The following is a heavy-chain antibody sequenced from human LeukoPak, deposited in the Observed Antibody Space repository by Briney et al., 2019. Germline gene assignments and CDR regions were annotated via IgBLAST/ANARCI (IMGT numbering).Heavy chain of an antibody. CDR3: AMAGYADGPFDFDY. CDR1: GFMFSSYW. CDR2: IKQGGSEK. D-gene: IGHD5-18*01. Sequence: GGSLRLSCAASGFMFSSYWMNWVRQAPGKGLEWVANIKQGGSEKYYVDSVKGRFSISRDNAKSSLFLQMNSLRADDTAVYYCAMAGYADGPFDFDYWGQGTLVTVSS. J-gene: IGHJ4*02. V-gene: IGHV3-7*01.